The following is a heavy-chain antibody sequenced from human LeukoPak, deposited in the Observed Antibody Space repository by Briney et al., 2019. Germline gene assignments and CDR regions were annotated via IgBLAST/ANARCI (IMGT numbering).Heavy chain of an antibody. CDR1: GFTFSTYD. CDR2: IGTAGDT. V-gene: IGHV3-13*04. J-gene: IGHJ3*02. D-gene: IGHD2-21*01. Sequence: PGGSLRLSCAASGFTFSTYDMHWVRQPTGKGLEWVSTIGTAGDTYYPGSVKDRFTISRDNAKNSLYLQMDSLRAGDTAVYYCARLVVGEAHDGFDIWGQGTMDTVSS. CDR3: ARLVVGEAHDGFDI.